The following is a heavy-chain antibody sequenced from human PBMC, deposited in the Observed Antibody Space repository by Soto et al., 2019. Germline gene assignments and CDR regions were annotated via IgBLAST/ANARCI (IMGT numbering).Heavy chain of an antibody. J-gene: IGHJ6*02. D-gene: IGHD5-18*01. CDR1: GFTFSSYW. V-gene: IGHV3-7*01. Sequence: GGSLRLSCAASGFTFSSYWMSWVRQAPGKGLEWVANIKQDGSEKYYVDSVKGRFTISRDNAKNSLYLQMNSLRAEDTAVYYCARVLDTAMVYYYYYYGMDVWGQGTTVTVSS. CDR2: IKQDGSEK. CDR3: ARVLDTAMVYYYYYYGMDV.